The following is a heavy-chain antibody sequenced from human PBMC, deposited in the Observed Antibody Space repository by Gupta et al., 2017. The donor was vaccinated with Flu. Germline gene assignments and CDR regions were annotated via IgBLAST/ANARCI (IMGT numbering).Heavy chain of an antibody. V-gene: IGHV3-15*01. J-gene: IGHJ4*02. Sequence: LGRIKSKIDGETTDYAAPVKGRITISRDDSKNTVYLQMNSLKIEDTAVYYCTTDIFGFFVTPAQISQLVPGYWGQGTLVTVSS. CDR2: IKSKIDGETT. CDR3: TTDIFGFFVTPAQISQLVPGY. D-gene: IGHD6-13*01.